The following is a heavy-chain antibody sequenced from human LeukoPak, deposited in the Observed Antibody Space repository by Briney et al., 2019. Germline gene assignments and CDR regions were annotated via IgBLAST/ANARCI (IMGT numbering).Heavy chain of an antibody. Sequence: ASVKVSCKASGYTFTSYYTHWVRQAPGQGLEWMGIINPSGGSTSYAQKFQGRVTMTRDTSTSTVYMELSSLRSEDTAVYYCARFGYVFPRYYYYGMDVWGQGTTVTVSS. D-gene: IGHD5-12*01. CDR3: ARFGYVFPRYYYYGMDV. J-gene: IGHJ6*02. CDR2: INPSGGST. V-gene: IGHV1-46*03. CDR1: GYTFTSYY.